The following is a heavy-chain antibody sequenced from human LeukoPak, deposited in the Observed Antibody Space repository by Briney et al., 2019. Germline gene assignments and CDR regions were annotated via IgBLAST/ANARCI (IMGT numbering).Heavy chain of an antibody. CDR3: ARQSISGSSLSYFDY. CDR2: IYDSGST. J-gene: IGHJ4*02. V-gene: IGHV4-59*01. CDR1: GGSISSYY. Sequence: MPSETLPLTCTVSGGSISSYYWSWIRQPPGKGLEWIGNIYDSGSTNYNPSLKSRVTISVDTSKNQCSLKLSSVTAADTAVYYCARQSISGSSLSYFDYWGQGTLVNVSS. D-gene: IGHD3-22*01.